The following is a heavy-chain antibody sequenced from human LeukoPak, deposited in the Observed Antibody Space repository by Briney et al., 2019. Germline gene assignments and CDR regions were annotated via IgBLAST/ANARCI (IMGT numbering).Heavy chain of an antibody. V-gene: IGHV5-51*01. CDR3: ARRGERITMVRGVLADAFDI. CDR2: IYPGDSDT. CDR1: GCIFTSYW. D-gene: IGHD3-10*01. J-gene: IGHJ3*02. Sequence: GGALKISCKGSGCIFTSYWIGWGRQLPGKGLEGMGIIYPGDSDTRYSPSFQGQVTISADKSISTAYLQWSSLKASDTAMYYCARRGERITMVRGVLADAFDIWGQGTMVTVSS.